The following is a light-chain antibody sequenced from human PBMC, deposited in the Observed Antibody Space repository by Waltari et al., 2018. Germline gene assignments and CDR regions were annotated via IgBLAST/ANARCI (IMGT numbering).Light chain of an antibody. V-gene: IGLV2-8*01. CDR1: SSDIGNYNY. Sequence: QSALTQPPSASGSPGQSVPISCTGTSSDIGNYNYVSWFQQHPGKAPKLIIYDVFERPSGVPDRFSGSKSGNTASLTVSGLQAEDEADYYCSSYGGNNNYVFGTGTQVTV. J-gene: IGLJ1*01. CDR3: SSYGGNNNYV. CDR2: DVF.